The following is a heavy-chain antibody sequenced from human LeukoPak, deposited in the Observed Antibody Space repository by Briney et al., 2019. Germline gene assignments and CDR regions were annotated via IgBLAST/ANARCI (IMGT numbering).Heavy chain of an antibody. Sequence: GGSLRLSCAASGFTFSSYDMHWVRRGTGKGLEWVSAIGTAGDTYYPGSVKGRFTTSRENAKNSLYLQMNSLRVGDTAVYYCARGRGWGTFDIWGQGTMVTVSS. CDR1: GFTFSSYD. CDR2: IGTAGDT. V-gene: IGHV3-13*04. D-gene: IGHD3-10*01. J-gene: IGHJ3*02. CDR3: ARGRGWGTFDI.